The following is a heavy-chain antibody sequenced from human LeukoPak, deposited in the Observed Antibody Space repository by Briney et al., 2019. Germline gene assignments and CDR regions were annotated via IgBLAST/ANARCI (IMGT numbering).Heavy chain of an antibody. CDR3: ARSQLGGYYYYGMDV. CDR2: INHSGST. J-gene: IGHJ6*02. CDR1: GGSFSGYY. D-gene: IGHD2-2*01. Sequence: SETLSLTCAVYGGSFSGYYWSWIRQPPGKGLEWIGEINHSGSTNYNPSLKSRVTISVDTSKNQFSLKLSSVTAADTAVYYCARSQLGGYYYYGMDVWGQGTTVTVSS. V-gene: IGHV4-34*01.